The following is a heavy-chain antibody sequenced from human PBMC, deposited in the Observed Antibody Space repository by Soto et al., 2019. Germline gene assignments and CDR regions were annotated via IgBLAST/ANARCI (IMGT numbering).Heavy chain of an antibody. CDR1: GFSFSDDW. V-gene: IGHV3-74*01. CDR2: ITSDGRST. J-gene: IGHJ6*02. Sequence: GGSLRLSCVGSGFSFSDDWMHWLRRAPGKGLEWVSRITSDGRSTTYAESVKGRFTISRDNAKNTLYLQMNSLRVEDTAVYYCARQYGMDVWGQGTTVTVSS. CDR3: ARQYGMDV.